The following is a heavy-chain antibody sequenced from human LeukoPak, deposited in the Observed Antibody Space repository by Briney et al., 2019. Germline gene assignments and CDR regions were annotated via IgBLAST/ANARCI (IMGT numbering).Heavy chain of an antibody. J-gene: IGHJ6*03. CDR3: ARAQYCSSTSCYFSDNYYYYYMDV. CDR2: IYYSGST. Sequence: PSETLSLTCTVSGGSISSHYWSWIRQPPGKGLEWIGYIYYSGSTNYNPSLKSRVTISVDTSKNQFSLKLSSVTAADTAVYYCARAQYCSSTSCYFSDNYYYYYMDVWGKGTTVTVSS. D-gene: IGHD2-2*01. CDR1: GGSISSHY. V-gene: IGHV4-59*11.